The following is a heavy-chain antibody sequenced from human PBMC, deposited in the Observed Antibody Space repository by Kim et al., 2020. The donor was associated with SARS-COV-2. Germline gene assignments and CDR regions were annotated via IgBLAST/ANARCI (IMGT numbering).Heavy chain of an antibody. CDR1: AFTFSNYA. D-gene: IGHD1-1*01. CDR2: ISYNGGST. CDR3: AVNWNFDY. V-gene: IGHV3-23*01. Sequence: GGSLRLSCAASAFTFSNYAMSWGRQAPGKGLEWVSVISYNGGSTYYADSVKGRFTISRDKSKNTLYLQMNSLRAEDTAVYFCAVNWNFDYWGQGTLVTVSS. J-gene: IGHJ4*02.